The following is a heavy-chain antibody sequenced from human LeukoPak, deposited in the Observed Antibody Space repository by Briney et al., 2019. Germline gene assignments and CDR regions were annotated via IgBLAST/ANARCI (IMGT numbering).Heavy chain of an antibody. D-gene: IGHD3-10*01. CDR3: ARDRITMVRGQKVFDY. CDR2: IIPILGIA. V-gene: IGHV1-69*04. CDR1: GGTFSSYA. J-gene: IGHJ4*02. Sequence: ASVKVSCKAAGGTFSSYAISWVRQAPGQGLEWMGRIIPILGIANYAQTFQGRVTITADKSTSTAYLELSSLRSEDTAVYYCARDRITMVRGQKVFDYWGQGTLVTVSS.